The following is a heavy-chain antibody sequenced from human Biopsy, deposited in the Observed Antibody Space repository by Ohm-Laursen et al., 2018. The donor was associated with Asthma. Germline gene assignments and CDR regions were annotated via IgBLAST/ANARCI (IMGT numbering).Heavy chain of an antibody. J-gene: IGHJ4*02. CDR2: ISYDGSSI. CDR1: RFTYE. CDR3: AREGVAGTHIED. V-gene: IGHV3-30-3*01. Sequence: SLRLSCAAARFTYEMHWVRQAPGKGLEWVAVISYDGSSIYYADSVKGRFTISRDNSKNTLPLQMNSLTAEDTAVYYCAREGVAGTHIEDWGQGTLVTVSS. D-gene: IGHD6-19*01.